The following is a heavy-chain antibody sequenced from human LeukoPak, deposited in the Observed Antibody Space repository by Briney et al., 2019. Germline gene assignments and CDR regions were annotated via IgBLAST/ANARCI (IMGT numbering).Heavy chain of an antibody. J-gene: IGHJ4*02. D-gene: IGHD3-22*01. CDR2: IYYSGST. Sequence: PSETLSLTCTVSGGSISSSSYYWGWIRQPPGKGLEWIGSIYYSGSTYYNPSLKSRVTISVDTSKNQFSLKLSSVTAADTAVYYCATRPTYYYDSSGYYWGQGTLVIVSS. V-gene: IGHV4-39*01. CDR3: ATRPTYYYDSSGYY. CDR1: GGSISSSSYY.